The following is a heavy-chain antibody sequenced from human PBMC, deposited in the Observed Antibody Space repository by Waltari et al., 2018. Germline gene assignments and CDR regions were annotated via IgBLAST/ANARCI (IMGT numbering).Heavy chain of an antibody. D-gene: IGHD3-10*01. Sequence: QVQLQESGPGLVKPSETLSLTCAVSGYSISSGYYWGWIRQPPGKGLEWIGSIYQSGSTYYNPSLKMRVTISVDTSKNQFSLKLSSVTAADTAVYYCARVADYYGSGSLGWFDPWGQGTLVTVSS. J-gene: IGHJ5*02. CDR3: ARVADYYGSGSLGWFDP. V-gene: IGHV4-38-2*01. CDR1: GYSISSGYY. CDR2: IYQSGST.